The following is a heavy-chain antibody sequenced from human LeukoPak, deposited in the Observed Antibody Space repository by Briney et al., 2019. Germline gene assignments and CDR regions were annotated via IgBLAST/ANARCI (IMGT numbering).Heavy chain of an antibody. V-gene: IGHV5-51*01. CDR2: IYPGDSDT. Sequence: GESLKISCKGSGYSFTSYWIGWVRQMPGKGLEWMGIIYPGDSDTRYSPSFQGQVTIPADKSISTAYLQWSSLKASDTAMYYCARHCSSTSCYGYYFDYWGQGTLVTVSS. CDR3: ARHCSSTSCYGYYFDY. CDR1: GYSFTSYW. D-gene: IGHD2-2*01. J-gene: IGHJ4*02.